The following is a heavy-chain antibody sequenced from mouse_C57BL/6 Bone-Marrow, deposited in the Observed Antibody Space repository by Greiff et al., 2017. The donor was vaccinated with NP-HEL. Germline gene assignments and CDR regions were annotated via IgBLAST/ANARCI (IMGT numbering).Heavy chain of an antibody. CDR1: GYTFTSYT. Sequence: QVQLKQSGAELARPGASVKMSCKASGYTFTSYTMHWVKQRPGQGLEWIGYINPSSGYTKYNQKFKDKATLTADKSSSTAYMQLSSLTSEDSAVYYCARWGSNGAMDYWGQGTSVTVSS. J-gene: IGHJ4*01. D-gene: IGHD2-5*01. CDR2: INPSSGYT. V-gene: IGHV1-4*01. CDR3: ARWGSNGAMDY.